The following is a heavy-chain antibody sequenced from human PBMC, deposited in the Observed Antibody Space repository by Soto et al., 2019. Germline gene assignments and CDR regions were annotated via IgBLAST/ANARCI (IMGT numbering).Heavy chain of an antibody. CDR3: ARAPSTGWYQHFDY. J-gene: IGHJ4*02. D-gene: IGHD6-19*01. Sequence: GESLKISCEASGYIFANYWIGWVRQMPGKGLEWMGIIYPGDSDTRYSPSFQGHVTISADKSVNTAYLQWSSLKASDSAMYYCARAPSTGWYQHFDYWGQGTLVTVSS. CDR2: IYPGDSDT. CDR1: GYIFANYW. V-gene: IGHV5-51*01.